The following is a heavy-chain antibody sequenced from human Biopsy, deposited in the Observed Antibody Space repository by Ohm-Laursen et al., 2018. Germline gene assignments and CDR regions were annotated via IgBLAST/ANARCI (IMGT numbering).Heavy chain of an antibody. CDR3: AKDVRVKVQLDGMDV. V-gene: IGHV3-9*01. D-gene: IGHD1-1*01. Sequence: SLRLSCTASGSTFDDYAMHWVRQAPGKGLEWVSGISWHSGSRGYADSVKGRFTISRDNAKKLLYLQMNSLRAEDTALYYCAKDVRVKVQLDGMDVWGQGTTVTVSS. CDR1: GSTFDDYA. CDR2: ISWHSGSR. J-gene: IGHJ6*02.